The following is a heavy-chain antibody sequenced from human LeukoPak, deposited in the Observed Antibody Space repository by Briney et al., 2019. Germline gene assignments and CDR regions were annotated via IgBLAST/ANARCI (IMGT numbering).Heavy chain of an antibody. CDR3: ARHHALDIAAVKNWLDP. J-gene: IGHJ5*02. Sequence: ASVKVSCKASGYTLTKYGISWVRQAPGQGLEWMGWISAYNGNTIYAQKFQGRVTMTTDTSTSTAYMELRSLISDDTAVYYCARHHALDIAAVKNWLDPWGQGTLVTVSS. CDR1: GYTLTKYG. V-gene: IGHV1-18*01. D-gene: IGHD6-6*01. CDR2: ISAYNGNT.